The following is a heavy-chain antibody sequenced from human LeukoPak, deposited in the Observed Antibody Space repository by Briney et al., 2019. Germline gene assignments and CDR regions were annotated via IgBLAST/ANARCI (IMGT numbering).Heavy chain of an antibody. CDR3: ARDGPQKPYYYDSSGYSQPPYFDY. CDR2: ISSSGSTI. V-gene: IGHV3-11*01. Sequence: GGSLRLSCAASGFTFSDYYMSWIRQAPGKGLEWVSYISSSGSTIYYADSVKGRFTISRDNAKNSLYLQMNSLRAEDTAVYYCARDGPQKPYYYDSSGYSQPPYFDYWGQGTLVTVSS. J-gene: IGHJ4*02. CDR1: GFTFSDYY. D-gene: IGHD3-22*01.